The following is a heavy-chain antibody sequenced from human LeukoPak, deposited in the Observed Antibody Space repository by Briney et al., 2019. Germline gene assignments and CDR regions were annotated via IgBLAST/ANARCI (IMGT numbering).Heavy chain of an antibody. CDR3: AGQKDPRPIDY. V-gene: IGHV1-2*02. Sequence: ASVKVSCKASGYAFIAYYMHWVRQAPGQGLEWMGWVNPASGGTNYAQKFQGRVTMTRDTSIATAYMELNELTSDDTAVYYCAGQKDPRPIDYWGQGTLVTVSS. CDR2: VNPASGGT. J-gene: IGHJ4*02. CDR1: GYAFIAYY.